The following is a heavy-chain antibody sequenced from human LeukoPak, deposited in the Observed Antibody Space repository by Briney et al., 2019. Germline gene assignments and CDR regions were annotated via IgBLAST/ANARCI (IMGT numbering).Heavy chain of an antibody. V-gene: IGHV3-30*04. J-gene: IGHJ5*02. Sequence: GGSLRLSCSASGFTFSSYPMHWVRQAPGKGLEWVAVISYDGSNKYYADSVKGRFTISRDNSKNTLSLQMESLRPDDTAVYYCARKGGCRYGSWGQGTLVTVSS. D-gene: IGHD5-18*01. CDR1: GFTFSSYP. CDR2: ISYDGSNK. CDR3: ARKGGCRYGS.